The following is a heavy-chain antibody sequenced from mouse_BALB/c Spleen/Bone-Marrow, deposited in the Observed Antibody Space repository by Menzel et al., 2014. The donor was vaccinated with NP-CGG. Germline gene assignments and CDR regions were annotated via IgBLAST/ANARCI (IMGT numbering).Heavy chain of an antibody. V-gene: IGHV1-9*01. D-gene: IGHD1-1*02. CDR2: ILPGSGST. CDR1: GYTFSSYW. CDR3: ASFYGRFAY. J-gene: IGHJ3*01. Sequence: VQLQQSGAELMKPGAPVKISCKATGYTFSSYWIEWVKQRPGHGLEWIGEILPGSGSTNYNEKFKGKATFTADTSSNTAYMQLSSLTSGDSAVYYCASFYGRFAYWGQGTLVTVSA.